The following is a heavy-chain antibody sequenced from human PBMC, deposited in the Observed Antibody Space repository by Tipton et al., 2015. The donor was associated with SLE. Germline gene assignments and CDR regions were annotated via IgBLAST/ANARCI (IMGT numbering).Heavy chain of an antibody. J-gene: IGHJ4*02. V-gene: IGHV4-34*01. Sequence: TLSLTCAVYGGSFSGYYWSWIRQPPGKGLEWIGEINHSGSTNYNPSLKSRVTISIDTSKNQLSLKLSSVTAADTAVYYCARGPYCSSTSCYTADDWGQGTLVTVSS. CDR1: GGSFSGYY. CDR3: ARGPYCSSTSCYTADD. CDR2: INHSGST. D-gene: IGHD2-2*02.